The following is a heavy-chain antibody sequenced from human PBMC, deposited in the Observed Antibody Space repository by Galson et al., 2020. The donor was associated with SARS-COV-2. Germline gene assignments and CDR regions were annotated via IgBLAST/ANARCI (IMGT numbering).Heavy chain of an antibody. V-gene: IGHV3-30*04. J-gene: IGHJ3*02. D-gene: IGHD5-18*01. Sequence: GGSLRLSCAASGFTFSSYAMHWVRQAPGKGLEWVAVISYDGSNKYYAAPVKGRFTISRDNSKNTLYLQMNSLRAEDTAVYYCARAGGYRNAFDIWGQGTMVTVSS. CDR3: ARAGGYRNAFDI. CDR2: ISYDGSNK. CDR1: GFTFSSYA.